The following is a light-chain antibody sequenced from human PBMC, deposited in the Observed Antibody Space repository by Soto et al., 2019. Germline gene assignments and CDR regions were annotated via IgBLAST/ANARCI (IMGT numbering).Light chain of an antibody. CDR2: STN. J-gene: IGLJ3*02. CDR3: VLYMGSAYWV. V-gene: IGLV8-61*01. CDR1: SGSVSTSYY. Sequence: QTVVTQEPSFSVSPGGTVTLTCGLSSGSVSTSYYPSWYQQTPGQAPRTLIYSTNTRSSGVPDRFSGSILGNKAALTITGAQADDESDYYCVLYMGSAYWVFGGGTKLTV.